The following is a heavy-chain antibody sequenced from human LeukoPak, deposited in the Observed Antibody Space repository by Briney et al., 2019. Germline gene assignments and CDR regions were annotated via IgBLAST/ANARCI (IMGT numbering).Heavy chain of an antibody. J-gene: IGHJ4*02. Sequence: ASVKVSCKTSGYTFTSYAINWVRQAPGQGLEWMGWISAYSGNTNYAQKFQDRVTMTTDTSTRTAYMELRSLRSDDTAVYYCARADDSSGYYAAFDYWGQGALVTVSS. V-gene: IGHV1-18*01. D-gene: IGHD3-22*01. CDR3: ARADDSSGYYAAFDY. CDR2: ISAYSGNT. CDR1: GYTFTSYA.